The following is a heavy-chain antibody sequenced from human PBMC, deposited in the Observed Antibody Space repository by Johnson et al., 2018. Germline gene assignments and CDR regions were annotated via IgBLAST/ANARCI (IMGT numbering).Heavy chain of an antibody. D-gene: IGHD4-17*01. CDR2: ISYDGSNK. V-gene: IGHV3-30*18. Sequence: QVQLVESGGGVVQPGRYLRLSCAASGFTFSSYGLHWVRQVPGKGLERVAVISYDGSNKYYAASVKGRFTISRDNSKDTMYMQMNSLRAEDPAVYYCANNDYGDYLEAFDIWGQGTMVTVSS. CDR3: ANNDYGDYLEAFDI. CDR1: GFTFSSYG. J-gene: IGHJ3*02.